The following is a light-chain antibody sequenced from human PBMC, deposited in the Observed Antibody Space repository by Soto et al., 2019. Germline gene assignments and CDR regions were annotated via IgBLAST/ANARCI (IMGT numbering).Light chain of an antibody. J-gene: IGLJ3*02. Sequence: ALTQVASVSGSPGQSITISCTGTSSDIGGYDYVSWYQQHPGKAPKLMIYNVDYRPSGVSNRFSGSKSGNTASLTISGLQAEDEATYYCSSYTNNNTVVFGGGTKLTVL. CDR3: SSYTNNNTVV. CDR1: SSDIGGYDY. CDR2: NVD. V-gene: IGLV2-14*03.